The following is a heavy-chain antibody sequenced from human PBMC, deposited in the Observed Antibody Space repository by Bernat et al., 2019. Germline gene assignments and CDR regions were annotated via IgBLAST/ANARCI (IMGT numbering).Heavy chain of an antibody. Sequence: QVQLVQSGAEVKKPGSSVKVSCKASGGTFSSYAISWVRQAPGQGLEWMGRIIPILGIANYAQKFQGRVTITADNSTSTAYMELSSLRSEDTAVYYCASPTDPYCSGGSCYSDYPLDYWGQGTLVTVSS. D-gene: IGHD2-15*01. J-gene: IGHJ4*02. CDR2: IIPILGIA. CDR1: GGTFSSYA. CDR3: ASPTDPYCSGGSCYSDYPLDY. V-gene: IGHV1-69*04.